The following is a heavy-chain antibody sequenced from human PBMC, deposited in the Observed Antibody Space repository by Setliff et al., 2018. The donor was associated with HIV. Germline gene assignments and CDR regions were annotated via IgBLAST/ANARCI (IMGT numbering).Heavy chain of an antibody. J-gene: IGHJ3*02. CDR1: GYTFTNYW. D-gene: IGHD3-16*01. CDR3: ARSYASDWVDAFDI. Sequence: ESLKISCKGSGYTFTNYWIAWVRQMPGKGLEWMGIIYPGDSDTRYSPSFQGQATISADQSISTAYLQWSSLKASDTAMYYWARSYASDWVDAFDIWGQGTRVTVSS. CDR2: IYPGDSDT. V-gene: IGHV5-51*01.